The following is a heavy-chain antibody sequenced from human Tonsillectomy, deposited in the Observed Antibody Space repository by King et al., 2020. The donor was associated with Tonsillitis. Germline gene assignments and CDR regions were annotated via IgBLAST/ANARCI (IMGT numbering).Heavy chain of an antibody. V-gene: IGHV3-74*01. J-gene: IGHJ6*04. CDR2: INSDGSST. CDR1: GFTFSRYW. CDR3: ARDWALDV. D-gene: IGHD3-16*01. Sequence: VQLVESGGGLVQPGGSLRLSCAASGFTFSRYWMHWVRQAPGKGEVWVSRINSDGSSTSHADSVKDRFTISRDNAKNTLYLEMNSLRAEDTAVYYCARDWALDVWGKGTTVTVSS.